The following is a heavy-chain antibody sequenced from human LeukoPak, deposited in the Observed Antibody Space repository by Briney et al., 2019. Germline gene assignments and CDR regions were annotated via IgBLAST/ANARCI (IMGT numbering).Heavy chain of an antibody. CDR2: INPNSGGQ. CDR1: AFTFISSA. V-gene: IGHV1-2*02. D-gene: IGHD6-6*01. CDR3: ARDGEYSSSSGRFDP. J-gene: IGHJ5*02. Sequence: ASVKVSCKASAFTFISSAVQRVRQARGQRLEWIGWINPNSGGQNYAQNFQGRVTMTRNTSISTAYMGLSKLRSDDSGVYYSARDGEYSSSSGRFDPWGQKSLVTVSS.